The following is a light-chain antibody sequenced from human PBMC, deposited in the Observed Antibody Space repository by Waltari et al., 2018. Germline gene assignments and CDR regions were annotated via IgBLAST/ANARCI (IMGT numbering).Light chain of an antibody. CDR2: AAS. J-gene: IGKJ2*01. CDR1: QGISHY. Sequence: DIQMTQSTSSLSASVGDRVTITCWASQGISHYLAWFQQKPGKAPKSLIYAASSLQSGVPSKLCRSGSGTDFTLAICSLPPDDVATYYCQPYNSFPYTFGQGTKLEI. V-gene: IGKV1-16*02. CDR3: QPYNSFPYT.